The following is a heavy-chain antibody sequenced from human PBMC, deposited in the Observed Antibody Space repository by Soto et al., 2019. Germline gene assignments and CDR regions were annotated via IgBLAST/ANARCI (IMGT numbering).Heavy chain of an antibody. CDR2: INPNSGGT. CDR3: ARRWVLELSYYYGMDV. D-gene: IGHD1-7*01. V-gene: IGHV1-2*02. J-gene: IGHJ6*02. CDR1: GYTFTGYY. Sequence: ASVKVSCKASGYTFTGYYMHWVRQAPGQGLEWMGWINPNSGGTNYAQKFQGRVTMTRDTSISTAYMELSRLRSDDTAVYYCARRWVLELSYYYGMDVWGQGTTVTVSS.